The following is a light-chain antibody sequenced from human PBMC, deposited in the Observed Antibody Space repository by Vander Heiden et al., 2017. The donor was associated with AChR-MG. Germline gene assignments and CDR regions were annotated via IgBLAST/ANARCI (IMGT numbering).Light chain of an antibody. V-gene: IGKV3-20*01. CDR3: QQYGSSPRT. Sequence: IVLTQSPGTLSLSPGERATLPCRASPSVSSSYLAWYQQKPGQAPGLLIYGASSRATGIPDRFSGSGSGTDFTLTISRLEPEDFAVYYCQQYGSSPRTFGQGTKVEIK. CDR1: PSVSSSY. CDR2: GAS. J-gene: IGKJ1*01.